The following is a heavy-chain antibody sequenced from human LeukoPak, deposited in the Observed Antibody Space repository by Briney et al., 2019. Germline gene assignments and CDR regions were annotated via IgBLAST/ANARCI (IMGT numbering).Heavy chain of an antibody. CDR1: GFTFSSYW. CDR2: IRYDGSNK. V-gene: IGHV3-30*02. CDR3: AKDPGYSSGWYSV. D-gene: IGHD6-19*01. J-gene: IGHJ4*02. Sequence: GGSLRLSCAASGFTFSSYWMSWVRQAPGKGLEWVAFIRYDGSNKYYADSVKGRFTISRDNSKNTLYLQMNSLRAEDTAVYYCAKDPGYSSGWYSVWGQGTLVTVSS.